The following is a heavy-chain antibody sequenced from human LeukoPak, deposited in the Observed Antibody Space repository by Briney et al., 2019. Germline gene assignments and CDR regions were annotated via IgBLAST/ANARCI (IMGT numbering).Heavy chain of an antibody. J-gene: IGHJ4*02. V-gene: IGHV3-23*01. CDR2: ISGSGGST. CDR1: GFTFSSYA. Sequence: GGSLRLSCAASGFTFSSYAMSWVRQAPGKGLEWVSAISGSGGSTYYADSVKGQFTISRDNSKNTLYLQMNSLRAEDTAVYYCAKVRGSSWYYSDWGQGTLVTVSS. D-gene: IGHD6-13*01. CDR3: AKVRGSSWYYSD.